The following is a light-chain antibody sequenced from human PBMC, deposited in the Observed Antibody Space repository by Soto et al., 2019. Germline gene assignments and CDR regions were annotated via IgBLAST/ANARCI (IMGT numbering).Light chain of an antibody. Sequence: QLVLTQSPSASASLGASVRLTCTLSSGHSNYAIAWHQQQQQKGPRYLMKINSDGSHNKGYGITDRFSGSSSWAERYLTISSLQSEDEGDYYCQTWDTGINVIFGGGTKLTVL. V-gene: IGLV4-69*01. J-gene: IGLJ2*01. CDR2: INSDGSH. CDR3: QTWDTGINVI. CDR1: SGHSNYA.